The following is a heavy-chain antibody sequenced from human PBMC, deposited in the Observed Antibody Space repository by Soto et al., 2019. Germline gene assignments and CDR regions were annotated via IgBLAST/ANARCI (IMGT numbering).Heavy chain of an antibody. CDR2: VYSGGGT. J-gene: IGHJ6*02. D-gene: IGHD3-9*01. V-gene: IGHV4-59*01. Sequence: SETLSLTCTVSGGCLRGYSWSWIRQSPGKGLEWIGYVYSGGGTNYSPSFMGRVTISVDTTDNQFSLRLNSVTAADTAVYYCEREKTPMSPHYFYYGMDVWGQGTTVTVSS. CDR3: EREKTPMSPHYFYYGMDV. CDR1: GGCLRGYS.